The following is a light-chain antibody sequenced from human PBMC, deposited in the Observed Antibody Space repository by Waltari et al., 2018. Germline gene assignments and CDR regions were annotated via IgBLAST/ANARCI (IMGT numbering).Light chain of an antibody. Sequence: DIVMTQSPLSLPVTPGEPASISCRSSQSLLQTNGYNYLDWYLQKPGQSPQLLIYLGSNRASGVPDRFSGSGSGTDFTLKINRAEAEDVGVYYCMQALQTPPWTFGQGTRVEIK. CDR1: QSLLQTNGYNY. J-gene: IGKJ1*01. V-gene: IGKV2-28*01. CDR3: MQALQTPPWT. CDR2: LGS.